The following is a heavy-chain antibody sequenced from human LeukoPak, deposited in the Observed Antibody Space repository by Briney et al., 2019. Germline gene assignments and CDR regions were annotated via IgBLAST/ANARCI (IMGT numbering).Heavy chain of an antibody. CDR1: GFTFSNAW. V-gene: IGHV3-15*01. J-gene: IGHJ4*02. D-gene: IGHD3-10*01. CDR3: ARGSWEHGSGRD. CDR2: IKSKTDGGTT. Sequence: GGSLRLSCAASGFTFSNAWMSWVRQAPGKGLEWVGRIKSKTDGGTTDYAAPVKGRFTISRDNSKNTLYLQMNSLRAEDTAVYYCARGSWEHGSGRDWGQGTLVTVSS.